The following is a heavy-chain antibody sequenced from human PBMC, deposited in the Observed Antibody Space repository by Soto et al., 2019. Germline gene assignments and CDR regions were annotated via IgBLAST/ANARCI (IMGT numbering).Heavy chain of an antibody. Sequence: QVQLQESGPGLVKPSQTLSLTCTVSGGSISSGGYYWSWIRQHPGKGLEWIGYISYRGSAYYSPSLKSRVTISVDTSKNQFSLKVNSVTAADTAVYYCARRMQNYYTMGVWGQGPTVTVSS. CDR1: GGSISSGGYY. CDR2: ISYRGSA. J-gene: IGHJ6*02. CDR3: ARRMQNYYTMGV. V-gene: IGHV4-31*03. D-gene: IGHD2-15*01.